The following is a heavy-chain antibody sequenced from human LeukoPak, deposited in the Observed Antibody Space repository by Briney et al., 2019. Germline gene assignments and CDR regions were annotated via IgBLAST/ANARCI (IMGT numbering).Heavy chain of an antibody. V-gene: IGHV3-30*02. CDR3: AKDRGVSSFFDY. D-gene: IGHD2-8*02. J-gene: IGHJ4*02. CDR2: IRYDGSNN. CDR1: GFTFSSYG. Sequence: GGSLRLSCAASGFTFSSYGMHWVRQAPGKGLEWVAFIRYDGSNNYYADSVKGRFTISRDNSKNTLYLQMNSLRAEDTAVYYCAKDRGVSSFFDYWGQGTLVTVSS.